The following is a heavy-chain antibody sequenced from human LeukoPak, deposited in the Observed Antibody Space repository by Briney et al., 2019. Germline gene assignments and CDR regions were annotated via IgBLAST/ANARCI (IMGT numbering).Heavy chain of an antibody. CDR3: ARAHVDSYYYYMDV. Sequence: GGSLRLSCAVSGFTVSSNYMSWVRQAPGKGLEWVSVIYSGGSTYYADSVKGRFTISRDNSKNTLYLQMNSLRAEDTAVYYCARAHVDSYYYYMDVWGKGTTVTISS. V-gene: IGHV3-53*01. D-gene: IGHD5-12*01. J-gene: IGHJ6*03. CDR1: GFTVSSNY. CDR2: IYSGGST.